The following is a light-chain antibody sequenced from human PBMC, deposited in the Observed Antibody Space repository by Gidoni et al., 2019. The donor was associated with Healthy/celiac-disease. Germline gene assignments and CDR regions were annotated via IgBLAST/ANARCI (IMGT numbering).Light chain of an antibody. Sequence: EIVLTQSPGTLSLSPGERATLSCRASQSVSSSYLAWYQQKPGQAPRHLIYGASSRATGIPDRFSGSGSGTDFTLTISRLEPEDFAVYYCQQYGSSPPITFXQXTRLEIK. J-gene: IGKJ5*01. CDR2: GAS. V-gene: IGKV3-20*01. CDR3: QQYGSSPPIT. CDR1: QSVSSSY.